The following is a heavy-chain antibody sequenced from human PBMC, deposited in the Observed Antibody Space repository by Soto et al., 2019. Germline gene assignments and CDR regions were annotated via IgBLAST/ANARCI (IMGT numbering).Heavy chain of an antibody. CDR2: IYPGDSDT. V-gene: IGHV5-51*01. Sequence: PGESLKISCKGSGYSFTSYWIGWVRQMPGKGLEWMGIIYPGDSDTRYSPSFQGQVTISADKSISTAYLQWSSLKASDTAMYYCARQPFIPAAMGPVYYYGMDVWGQGTTVTVSS. J-gene: IGHJ6*02. D-gene: IGHD2-2*01. CDR3: ARQPFIPAAMGPVYYYGMDV. CDR1: GYSFTSYW.